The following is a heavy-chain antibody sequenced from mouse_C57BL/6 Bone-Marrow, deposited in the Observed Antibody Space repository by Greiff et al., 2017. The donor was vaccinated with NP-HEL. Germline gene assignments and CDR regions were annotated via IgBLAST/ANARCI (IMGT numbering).Heavy chain of an antibody. CDR1: GYTFTSYW. J-gene: IGHJ2*01. D-gene: IGHD1-1*01. Sequence: VQLQQSGAELVMPGASVKLSCKASGYTFTSYWMHWVKQRPGQGLEWIGEIDPSDSYTNYNQKFKGKSTLTVDKSSSTAYMQLSSLTSEDSAVYFCARGPSVVAVDYWGQGTTLTVSS. CDR2: IDPSDSYT. CDR3: ARGPSVVAVDY. V-gene: IGHV1-69*01.